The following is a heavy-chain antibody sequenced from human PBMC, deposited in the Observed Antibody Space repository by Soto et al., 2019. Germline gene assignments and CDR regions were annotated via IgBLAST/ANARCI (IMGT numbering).Heavy chain of an antibody. CDR2: ISYSGST. Sequence: WETLSLTCTVSGASISTYYWSWIRQSPGKGLEWIGHISYSGSTNYNPSLESRVTVSLDTSKNQFSLKLNSVTAADTAVYYCARLLWFGDSSGYYYYFDYWGQGTPVT. CDR1: GASISTYY. V-gene: IGHV4-59*08. CDR3: ARLLWFGDSSGYYYYFDY. J-gene: IGHJ4*02. D-gene: IGHD3-22*01.